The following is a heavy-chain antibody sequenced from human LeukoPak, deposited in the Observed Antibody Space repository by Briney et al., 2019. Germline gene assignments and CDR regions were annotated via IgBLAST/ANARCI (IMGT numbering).Heavy chain of an antibody. D-gene: IGHD4-17*01. CDR3: ARDPNGDYIGAFEF. Sequence: GGSLRLSCAASGFIFSNFALMWIRQSPGQRLEWVLCITAAGAPIYADSVKGRFTISRDNSKNTLYLQMSSLRAEDTAQYFCARDPNGDYIGAFEFLGQGTVVTVSS. J-gene: IGHJ3*01. CDR2: ITAAGAP. V-gene: IGHV3-23*01. CDR1: GFIFSNFA.